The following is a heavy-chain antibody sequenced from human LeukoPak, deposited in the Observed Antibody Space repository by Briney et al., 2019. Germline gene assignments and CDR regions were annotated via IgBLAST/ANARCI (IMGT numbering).Heavy chain of an antibody. D-gene: IGHD2-15*01. CDR2: ISCSSSYT. CDR3: AMSVSLACSDY. CDR1: GFTFSDYY. J-gene: IGHJ4*02. Sequence: GGSLRLSCAASGFTFSDYYMSWIRQAPGKGLEWVSYISCSSSYTNYADSVKGRFTISRDNAKNSLYLQMNSLRAEDTAVYYCAMSVSLACSDYWGQGTLVTVSS. V-gene: IGHV3-11*06.